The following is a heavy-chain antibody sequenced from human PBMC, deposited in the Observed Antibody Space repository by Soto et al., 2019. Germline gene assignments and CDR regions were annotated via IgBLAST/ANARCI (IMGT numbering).Heavy chain of an antibody. Sequence: PGGSLRLSCAASGFTFSSYYMHWIRQGPEKGLLWVSRIKTDGSSTDDADSVKGRFTISRDNAKNTLYLQMNSLRVEDTAVYYCARGPYGDSVGNDHWGQGTLVTVSS. D-gene: IGHD4-17*01. CDR2: IKTDGSST. V-gene: IGHV3-74*01. CDR3: ARGPYGDSVGNDH. J-gene: IGHJ4*02. CDR1: GFTFSSYY.